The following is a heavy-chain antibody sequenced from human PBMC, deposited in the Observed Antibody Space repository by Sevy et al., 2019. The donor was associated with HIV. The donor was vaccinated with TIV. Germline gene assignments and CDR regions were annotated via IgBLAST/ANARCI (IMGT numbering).Heavy chain of an antibody. CDR2: IYPCDSET. V-gene: IGHV5-51*01. CDR3: ARYVAREYYGSEYYYGMDI. CDR1: GYSSTNYW. J-gene: IGHJ6*04. D-gene: IGHD3-10*01. Sequence: GESLKISGKGSGYSSTNYWVAWVRQMPGKGLEWMGSIYPCDSETKYSPSVQGQVTISADKSISTAYLQWSSLKASDTDMYYCARYVAREYYGSEYYYGMDIWGKGSTVTVSS.